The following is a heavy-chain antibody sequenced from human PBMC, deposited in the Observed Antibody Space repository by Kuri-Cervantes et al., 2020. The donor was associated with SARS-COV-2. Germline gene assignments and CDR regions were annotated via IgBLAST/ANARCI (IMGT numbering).Heavy chain of an antibody. J-gene: IGHJ4*02. CDR3: ARVVVTATYYFDC. Sequence: GSLRLSCTVSGGSISSSSYYWGWIRQPPGKGLEWIGSIYYSGSTYYNPSLKSRVTISVDTSKNQFSLRLTSVTAADTAVYYCARVVVTATYYFDCWGQGTLVTVSS. CDR2: IYYSGST. V-gene: IGHV4-39*01. D-gene: IGHD2-21*02. CDR1: GGSISSSSYY.